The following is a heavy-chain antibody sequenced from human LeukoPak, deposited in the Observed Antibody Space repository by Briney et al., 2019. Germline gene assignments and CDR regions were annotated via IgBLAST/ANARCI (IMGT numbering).Heavy chain of an antibody. J-gene: IGHJ4*02. CDR1: GFTFDDYA. D-gene: IGHD4-17*01. Sequence: GRSLRLSCAASGFTFDDYAMHWVRQAPGKGLEWVSGISWNSGSIGYADSVKGRFTISRDNAKNSLYLQMNSLRAEDTALYYCAKTPGYDYGDSNHFDYWGQGTLVTVSS. V-gene: IGHV3-9*01. CDR2: ISWNSGSI. CDR3: AKTPGYDYGDSNHFDY.